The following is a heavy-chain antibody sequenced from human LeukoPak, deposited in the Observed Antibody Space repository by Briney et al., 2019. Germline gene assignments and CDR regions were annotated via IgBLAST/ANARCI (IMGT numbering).Heavy chain of an antibody. CDR3: GRGRQLAGPAP. CDR2: ISSSSSYI. CDR1: GFTFISHS. Sequence: GGSLRLSCAASGFTFISHSMNWFRQAPGKGLEWVSSISSSSSYIYYADSVKGRFTISRDNAKNSLYLQMNSLRAEDTAVYYCGRGRQLAGPAPWGQGTLVTVSS. V-gene: IGHV3-21*01. J-gene: IGHJ5*02. D-gene: IGHD6-6*01.